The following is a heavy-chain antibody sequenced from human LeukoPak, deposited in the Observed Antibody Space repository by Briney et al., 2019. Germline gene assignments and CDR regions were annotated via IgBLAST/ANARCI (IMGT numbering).Heavy chain of an antibody. CDR2: IIPIFGTA. D-gene: IGHD3-10*01. Sequence: GASVKVSCKASGGTFSSYAISWVRQAPGQGLEWMGGIIPIFGTANYAQKFQGRVTITADKSTSTAYMELSSLRSEDTAVYYCASSGDYGSGSYLGDYWGQGTLVTVSS. V-gene: IGHV1-69*06. CDR1: GGTFSSYA. J-gene: IGHJ4*02. CDR3: ASSGDYGSGSYLGDY.